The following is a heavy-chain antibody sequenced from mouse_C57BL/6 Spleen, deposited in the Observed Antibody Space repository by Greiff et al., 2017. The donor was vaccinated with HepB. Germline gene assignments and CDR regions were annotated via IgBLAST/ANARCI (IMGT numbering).Heavy chain of an antibody. CDR2: IYPGDGDT. V-gene: IGHV1-82*01. Sequence: VKLQESGPELVKPGASVKISCKASGYAFSSSWMNWVKQRPGKGLEWIGRIYPGDGDTNYNGKFKGKATLTADKSSSTAYMQLSSLTSEDSAVYFCARSGYEAGFDYWGQGTTLTVSS. D-gene: IGHD3-2*02. J-gene: IGHJ2*01. CDR3: ARSGYEAGFDY. CDR1: GYAFSSSW.